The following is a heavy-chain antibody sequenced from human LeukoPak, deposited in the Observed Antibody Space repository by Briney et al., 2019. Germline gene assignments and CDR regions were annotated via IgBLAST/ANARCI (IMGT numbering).Heavy chain of an antibody. CDR1: GFTFSSYG. D-gene: IGHD1-26*01. CDR2: ISGSGGSA. Sequence: GGSLRLSCAASGFTFSSYGMSWVRQAPGKGLEWVSGISGSGGSANYADSVKGRFTISRDNSKNTLYLQMNSLRAEDTAVYYCAKPCGSYSVFDYWGQGTLVAVSS. J-gene: IGHJ4*02. CDR3: AKPCGSYSVFDY. V-gene: IGHV3-23*01.